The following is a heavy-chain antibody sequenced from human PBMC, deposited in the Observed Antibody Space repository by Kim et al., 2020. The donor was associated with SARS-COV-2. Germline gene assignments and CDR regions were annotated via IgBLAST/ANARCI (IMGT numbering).Heavy chain of an antibody. D-gene: IGHD2-2*01. Sequence: DSGEGRFTISRDNAKNTLYVQMNSLRAEDTAVYYCAKGDCSSSSCYTTDHWGRGTLVTVSS. CDR3: AKGDCSSSSCYTTDH. J-gene: IGHJ4*02. V-gene: IGHV3-23*01.